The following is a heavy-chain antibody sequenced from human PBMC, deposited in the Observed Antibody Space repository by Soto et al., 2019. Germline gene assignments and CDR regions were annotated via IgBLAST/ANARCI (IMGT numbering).Heavy chain of an antibody. CDR1: GFTFRSYA. V-gene: IGHV3-30*04. J-gene: IGHJ4*02. CDR2: VSSGGNTK. D-gene: IGHD6-6*01. CDR3: ARPSIPAPNTQVDY. Sequence: QVQLVESGGGVVQPGTSLRLSCTTSGFTFRSYAMHWVRQAPGKGLEWVAVVSSGGNTKFYAESVTGRFTISKDNSKNTLYLPMDSLRADDTDVYFCARPSIPAPNTQVDYWGQGTLVTVSS.